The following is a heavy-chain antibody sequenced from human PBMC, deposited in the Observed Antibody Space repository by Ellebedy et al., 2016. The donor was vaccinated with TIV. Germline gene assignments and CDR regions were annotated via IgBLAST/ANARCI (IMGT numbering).Heavy chain of an antibody. J-gene: IGHJ4*02. CDR2: TWYNGGE. CDR1: GFTLSIHG. V-gene: IGHV3-33*06. Sequence: GESLKISXAASGFTLSIHGMHWVRQAPGKGLDWVAVTWYNGGENYADSVRGRFTISRDNSKNTLYLEMSSLRGEDTAVYYCAKAEYSGLDYWGQGTLVTVSS. D-gene: IGHD1-26*01. CDR3: AKAEYSGLDY.